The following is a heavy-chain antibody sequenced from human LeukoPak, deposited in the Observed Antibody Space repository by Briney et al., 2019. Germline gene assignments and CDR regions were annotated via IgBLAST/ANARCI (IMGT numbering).Heavy chain of an antibody. J-gene: IGHJ3*02. D-gene: IGHD5-18*01. CDR3: ARDNLQAWIQLGAHDAFDI. CDR2: INPSGGST. V-gene: IGHV1-46*01. Sequence: ASVKVSCKASGYTFTSYYMHWVRQAPGQGLEWMGIINPSGGSTSYAQKFQGRVTMTRDTSTSTVYMELSSLRSEDTAVYYCARDNLQAWIQLGAHDAFDIWGQGTMVTVSS. CDR1: GYTFTSYY.